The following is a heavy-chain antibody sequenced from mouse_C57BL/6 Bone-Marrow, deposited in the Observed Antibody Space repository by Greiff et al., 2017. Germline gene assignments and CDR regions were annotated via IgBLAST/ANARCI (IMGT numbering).Heavy chain of an antibody. V-gene: IGHV1-7*01. Sequence: QVQLKESGAELAKPGASVKLSCKASGYTFTSYWMHWVKQRPGQGLEWIGYINPSSGYTKYNQKFKDKATLTADKSSSTAYMQLSSLTYEDSAVYYCAKGTPFYYGSSHWYFDVWGTGTTVTVSS. CDR1: GYTFTSYW. CDR3: AKGTPFYYGSSHWYFDV. D-gene: IGHD1-1*01. CDR2: INPSSGYT. J-gene: IGHJ1*03.